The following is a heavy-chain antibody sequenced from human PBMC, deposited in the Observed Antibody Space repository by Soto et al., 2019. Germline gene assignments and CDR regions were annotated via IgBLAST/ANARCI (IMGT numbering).Heavy chain of an antibody. CDR1: GFTFSSYW. V-gene: IGHV3-7*01. CDR2: IKQDGSEK. Sequence: VGSLRLSCAASGFTFSSYWMSWVRQAPGKGLEWVANIKQDGSEKYYVDSVKGRFTISRDNAKNSLYLQMNSLRAEDTAVYYCARGGHYDSSGSAFDYWGQGTLVTVS. J-gene: IGHJ4*02. CDR3: ARGGHYDSSGSAFDY. D-gene: IGHD3-22*01.